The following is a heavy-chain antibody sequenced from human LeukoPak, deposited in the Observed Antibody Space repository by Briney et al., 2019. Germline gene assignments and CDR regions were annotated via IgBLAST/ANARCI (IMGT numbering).Heavy chain of an antibody. CDR1: GGSISSSSYY. V-gene: IGHV4-39*07. D-gene: IGHD6-13*01. CDR2: IYYSGST. CDR3: AREGIAAAGMTGFDP. Sequence: SETLSLTCTVSGGSISSSSYYWGWIRQPPGKGLEWIGSIYYSGSTNYNPSLKSRVTISVDTSKNQFSLKLSSVTAADTAVYYCAREGIAAAGMTGFDPWGQGTLVTVSS. J-gene: IGHJ5*02.